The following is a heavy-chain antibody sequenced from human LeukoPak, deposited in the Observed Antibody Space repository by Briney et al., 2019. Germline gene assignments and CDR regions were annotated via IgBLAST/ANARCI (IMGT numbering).Heavy chain of an antibody. V-gene: IGHV4-39*01. CDR1: GDSISSSSYY. CDR3: ARISGYSYGKIYH. J-gene: IGHJ5*02. CDR2: VSYSGST. D-gene: IGHD5-18*01. Sequence: SETLCLTCTVSGDSISSSSYYWGWIGQPPGKGLEWIGSVSYSGSTYYNPPLESRVTIFVDTSKNQFSLEVTSVTAADTAMYYCARISGYSYGKIYHWGQGILVTVSS.